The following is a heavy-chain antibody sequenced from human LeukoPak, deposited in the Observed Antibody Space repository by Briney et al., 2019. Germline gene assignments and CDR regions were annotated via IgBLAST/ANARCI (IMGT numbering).Heavy chain of an antibody. Sequence: SGTLSLTCAVSGGSISSSNWWSWVRQPPGKGLEWIGEIYHSGSTNYNPSLKSRVTISVDKSKNQFSLKLSSVTAADTAVYYCARAGYSSSWYYYYGVDVWGQGTTVTVSS. D-gene: IGHD6-13*01. CDR1: GGSISSSNW. CDR2: IYHSGST. J-gene: IGHJ6*02. V-gene: IGHV4-4*02. CDR3: ARAGYSSSWYYYYGVDV.